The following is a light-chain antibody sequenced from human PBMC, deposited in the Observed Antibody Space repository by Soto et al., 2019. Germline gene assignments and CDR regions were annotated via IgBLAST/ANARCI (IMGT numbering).Light chain of an antibody. V-gene: IGKV1-5*03. CDR3: QQSYSTPPT. CDR1: QTISSW. J-gene: IGKJ1*01. Sequence: DIQMTQSPSTLSGSVGDRVTITCRASQTISSWLAWYQQKPGKAPKLLIYKASTLKSGVPSRFSGSGSGTEFTLTISGLQPDDFAIYFCQQSYSTPPTFGQGTKVDIK. CDR2: KAS.